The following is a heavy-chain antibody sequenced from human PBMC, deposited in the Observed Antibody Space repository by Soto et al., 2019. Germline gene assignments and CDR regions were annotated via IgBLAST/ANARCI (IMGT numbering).Heavy chain of an antibody. Sequence: SVKVSCNASGGTFSSYTISLVRQAPGQGLEWMGRIIPILGIANYAQKFQGRVTITADKSTSTAYMELSSLRSEDTAVYYRARVLGYCSGGSCFQTDAFDIWGQGTMVTVSS. CDR3: ARVLGYCSGGSCFQTDAFDI. V-gene: IGHV1-69*02. CDR2: IIPILGIA. CDR1: GGTFSSYT. D-gene: IGHD2-15*01. J-gene: IGHJ3*02.